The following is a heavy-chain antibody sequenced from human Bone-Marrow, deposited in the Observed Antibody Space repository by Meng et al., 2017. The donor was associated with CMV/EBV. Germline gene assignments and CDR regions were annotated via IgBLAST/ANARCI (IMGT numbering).Heavy chain of an antibody. D-gene: IGHD2-2*01. CDR3: ARGGDDCSSTTCYYY. CDR1: GYTFNSYG. V-gene: IGHV1-2*02. CDR2: INPNSGGT. J-gene: IGHJ4*02. Sequence: ASVKVSCKASGYTFNSYGISWVRQAPGQGLEWMGWINPNSGGTNYAQKFQGSVTMTRDTSINTAYMELSRLRSDDTAVYYCARGGDDCSSTTCYYYWGQGTLVTVSS.